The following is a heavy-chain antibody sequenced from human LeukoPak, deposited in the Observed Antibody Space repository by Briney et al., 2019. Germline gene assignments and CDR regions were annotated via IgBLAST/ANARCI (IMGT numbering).Heavy chain of an antibody. CDR1: GYTFTSYG. Sequence: ASVKVSCKASGYTFTSYGISWVRQAPGQGLEWMGWISAYNGNTNYAQKLQGRVTVTTDTSTSTAYMELRSLRSDDTAVYYCARLTSYCSSTSCYRSFWFDPWGQGTLVTVSS. J-gene: IGHJ5*02. V-gene: IGHV1-18*01. D-gene: IGHD2-2*02. CDR2: ISAYNGNT. CDR3: ARLTSYCSSTSCYRSFWFDP.